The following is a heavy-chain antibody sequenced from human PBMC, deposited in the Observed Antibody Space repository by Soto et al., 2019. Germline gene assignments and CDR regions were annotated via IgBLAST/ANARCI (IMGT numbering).Heavy chain of an antibody. CDR3: ASAHYYDSSGPATNWFDP. J-gene: IGHJ5*02. CDR2: IIPIFGTA. V-gene: IGHV1-69*13. D-gene: IGHD3-22*01. CDR1: GGTFSSYA. Sequence: SVKVSCKASGGTFSSYAISWVRRAPGQGLEWMGGIIPIFGTANYAQKFQGRVTITADESTSTAYMELSSLRSEDTAVYYCASAHYYDSSGPATNWFDPWGQGTLVTVSS.